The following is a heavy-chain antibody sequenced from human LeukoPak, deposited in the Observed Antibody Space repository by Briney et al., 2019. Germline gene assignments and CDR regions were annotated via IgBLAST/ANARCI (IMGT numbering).Heavy chain of an antibody. J-gene: IGHJ4*02. CDR3: ARQGVVGSGYYRDFDY. V-gene: IGHV1-18*01. CDR2: ISAYNGQT. D-gene: IGHD3-22*01. Sequence: ASVKVSCEASGYIFTRYGIDWVRQAPGQGLEWMGWISAYNGQTDYAQTLQGRVTMTRDTSTSTAYMELKSLTSDDTAVYYCARQGVVGSGYYRDFDYWGQGTLVTVSS. CDR1: GYIFTRYG.